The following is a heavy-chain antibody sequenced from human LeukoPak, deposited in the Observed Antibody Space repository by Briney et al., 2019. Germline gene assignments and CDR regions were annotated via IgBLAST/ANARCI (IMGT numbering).Heavy chain of an antibody. CDR2: ISSDGNNQ. J-gene: IGHJ4*02. Sequence: GGSLRLSCAASGFTFSNYAMHWVRQAPGKGLEWVAVISSDGNNQFYADSVKGRFTISRDISKNTLYLQMNSLGAEDTAVYYCARDRATTVTTDGADYWGQGTLVTVSS. V-gene: IGHV3-30-3*01. CDR1: GFTFSNYA. D-gene: IGHD4-17*01. CDR3: ARDRATTVTTDGADY.